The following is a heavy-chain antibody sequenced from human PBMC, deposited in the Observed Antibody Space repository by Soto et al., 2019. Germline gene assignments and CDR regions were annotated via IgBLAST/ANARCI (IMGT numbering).Heavy chain of an antibody. CDR3: ARVAPFDY. J-gene: IGHJ4*02. Sequence: EVQLVESGGGLVQPGGSLRLSCAASGFTVNSNYMSWVRQAPGKGLEWLSVIYSGGSTYYADSVKDRFTVSRDSSKNTRYLQMNSLRAEDTAVYYCARVAPFDYWGRGTLVTVSS. CDR1: GFTVNSNY. CDR2: IYSGGST. V-gene: IGHV3-66*01. D-gene: IGHD5-12*01.